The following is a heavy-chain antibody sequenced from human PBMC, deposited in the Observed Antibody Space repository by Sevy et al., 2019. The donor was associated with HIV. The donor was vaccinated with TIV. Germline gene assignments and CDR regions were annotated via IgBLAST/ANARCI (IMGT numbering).Heavy chain of an antibody. V-gene: IGHV3-11*01. J-gene: IGHJ1*01. CDR2: ISSSGSTI. CDR3: ARDDRGSAEYFQH. CDR1: GFTFSDYY. Sequence: GGSLRLSCAASGFTFSDYYMSWIRQAPGKGLKWVSYISSSGSTIYYADSVKGRFTISRDNAKNSLYLQMNSLRAEDTAVYYCARDDRGSAEYFQHWGQCTLVTVSS.